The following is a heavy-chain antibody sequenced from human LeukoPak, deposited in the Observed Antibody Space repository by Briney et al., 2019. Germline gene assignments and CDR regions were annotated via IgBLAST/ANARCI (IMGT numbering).Heavy chain of an antibody. Sequence: SETLSLTCTVSGGSISSSSYYWGWIRQPPGKGLEWIGSIYYSGSTYYNPSLKSRVTISVDTSKNQFSLKLSSVTAADTAVYHCARAPRLFSNWFDPWGQGTLVTVSS. CDR3: ARAPRLFSNWFDP. D-gene: IGHD6-25*01. CDR2: IYYSGST. V-gene: IGHV4-39*07. J-gene: IGHJ5*02. CDR1: GGSISSSSYY.